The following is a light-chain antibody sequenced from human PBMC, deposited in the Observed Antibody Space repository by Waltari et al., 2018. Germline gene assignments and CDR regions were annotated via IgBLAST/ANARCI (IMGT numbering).Light chain of an antibody. CDR3: KQYDNSPVT. CDR1: QSVSSSY. J-gene: IGKJ2*01. Sequence: EIVLTQSPGTLSLSPGARATLSCRASQSVSSSYFAWYQQKPGQPPRILILAPSRRATGISARFSGSGSGTDFTLTISRLEPKDSAVYYCKQYDNSPVTFGQGTK. CDR2: APS. V-gene: IGKV3-20*01.